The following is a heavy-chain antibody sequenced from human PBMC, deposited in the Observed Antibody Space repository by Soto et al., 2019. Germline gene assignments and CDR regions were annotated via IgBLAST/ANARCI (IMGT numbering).Heavy chain of an antibody. CDR2: VSTNDDRT. J-gene: IGHJ4*02. D-gene: IGHD3-22*01. Sequence: ASVKVSCKTSGYTFTAYGLAWLRQAPGQRPEWMGWVSTNDDRTNYARKFQGRVTMTTDRSTTTTSMELRSLGTDDTAVYYCARELNTVSSAYYSFAFSGPATLVTLSS. CDR1: GYTFTAYG. CDR3: ARELNTVSSAYYSFAF. V-gene: IGHV1-18*01.